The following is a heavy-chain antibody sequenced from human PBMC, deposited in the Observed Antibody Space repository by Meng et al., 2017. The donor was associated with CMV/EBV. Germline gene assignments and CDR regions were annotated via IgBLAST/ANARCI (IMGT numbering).Heavy chain of an antibody. D-gene: IGHD6-13*01. CDR1: GFTFSGSA. CDR2: IRSKANSYAT. Sequence: GGSLRLSCAASGFTFSGSAMHWVRQASGKGLEWVGRIRSKANSYATAYAASVEGRFTISRDDSKNTAYLQMNSMKTEDTAVYYCTSRYFSSSWYWFDPWGQGTLVTVSS. V-gene: IGHV3-73*01. CDR3: TSRYFSSSWYWFDP. J-gene: IGHJ5*02.